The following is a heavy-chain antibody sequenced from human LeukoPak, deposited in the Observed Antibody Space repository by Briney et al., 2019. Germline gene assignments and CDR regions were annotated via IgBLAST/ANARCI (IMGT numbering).Heavy chain of an antibody. D-gene: IGHD3-22*01. CDR1: GLKFSSYG. CDR3: ARDTPMIGYYDSSGYYYYFDY. V-gene: IGHV3-30*02. CDR2: IRYDGNKK. Sequence: GGSLRLSCAMSGLKFSSYGIHWVRQAPGKGLEWVAFIRYDGNKKDYADSVKGRFTISRDNSKNTLYLQMNSLRAEDTAVYYCARDTPMIGYYDSSGYYYYFDYWGQGTLVTVSS. J-gene: IGHJ4*02.